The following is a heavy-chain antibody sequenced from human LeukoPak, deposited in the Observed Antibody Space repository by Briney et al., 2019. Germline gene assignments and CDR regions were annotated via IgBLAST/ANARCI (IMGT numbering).Heavy chain of an antibody. J-gene: IGHJ6*02. CDR1: AVSISTYY. CDR3: ARDKSRSIYYYYGMDV. V-gene: IGHV4-59*01. D-gene: IGHD2-2*01. Sequence: SETLSLTCTVSAVSISTYYWSWIRQPPGKGLKWIGYIYYSATTNYNPSLKSLITISVDTSKNQFSLKLSSVTAADTAVYYCARDKSRSIYYYYGMDVWGQGTTVTVSS. CDR2: IYYSATT.